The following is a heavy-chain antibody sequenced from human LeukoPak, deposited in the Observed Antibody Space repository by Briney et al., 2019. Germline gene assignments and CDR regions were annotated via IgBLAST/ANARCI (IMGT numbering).Heavy chain of an antibody. CDR1: GYTFTDYY. Sequence: ASVKVSCKASGYTFTDYYMHWVRQAPGQGLEWMGQINPNSGGTNYAQKFQGRVTMTRDTSISTAYMELSRLRSDDTAVYYCARERGWLQFNYWGQGTLVTVSS. D-gene: IGHD5-24*01. V-gene: IGHV1-2*06. J-gene: IGHJ4*02. CDR3: ARERGWLQFNY. CDR2: INPNSGGT.